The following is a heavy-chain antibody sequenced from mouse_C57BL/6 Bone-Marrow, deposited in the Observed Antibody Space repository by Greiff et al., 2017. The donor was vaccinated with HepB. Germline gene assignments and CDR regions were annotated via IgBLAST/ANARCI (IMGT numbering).Heavy chain of an antibody. D-gene: IGHD4-1*01. J-gene: IGHJ2*01. V-gene: IGHV1-81*01. CDR3: ARNWAYFDY. CDR1: GYTFTSYG. CDR2: IYPRSGTT. Sequence: QVQLQQSGAELARPGASVKLSCKASGYTFTSYGISWVKQRTGQGLEWIGEIYPRSGTTYYNEKFKGKAILTTDKSSSTAYMQLRSLTSEDSAVYFCARNWAYFDYWGQGTTLTVSS.